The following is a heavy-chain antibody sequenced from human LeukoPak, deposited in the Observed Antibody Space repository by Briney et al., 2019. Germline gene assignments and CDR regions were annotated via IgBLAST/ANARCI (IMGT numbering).Heavy chain of an antibody. CDR1: GYIFISYG. Sequence: ASVKVSCKTSGYIFISYGISWVRQAPGQGLEWMGWISTYNGNTNYAQKLQGRVTMTTDTSTNTAYMELRSLRSDDTAVYFCAKERAAAVLDAFDIWGQGTMVTVS. V-gene: IGHV1-18*01. CDR3: AKERAAAVLDAFDI. J-gene: IGHJ3*02. D-gene: IGHD6-13*01. CDR2: ISTYNGNT.